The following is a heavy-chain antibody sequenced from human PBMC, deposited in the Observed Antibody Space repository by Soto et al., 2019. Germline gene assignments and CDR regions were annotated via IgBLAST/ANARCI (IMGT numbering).Heavy chain of an antibody. CDR2: INDDGIST. J-gene: IGHJ4*02. Sequence: HPGGSLRLSCAASGFTFSMYWMHWVRQVPGKGPEWVSRINDDGISTNYADSVKGRFTISRDNAKNTLYLQMNALRVEDTAVYYCTRGPRSTSTGTGAFWGQGT. D-gene: IGHD1-1*01. V-gene: IGHV3-74*01. CDR3: TRGPRSTSTGTGAF. CDR1: GFTFSMYW.